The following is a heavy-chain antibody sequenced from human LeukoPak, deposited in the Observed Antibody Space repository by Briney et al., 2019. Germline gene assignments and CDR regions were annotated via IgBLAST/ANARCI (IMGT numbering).Heavy chain of an antibody. D-gene: IGHD6-19*01. CDR1: GFTFSSYG. CDR3: AKGLSGSSGWYYFDY. V-gene: IGHV3-30*18. CDR2: ISYDGDNK. Sequence: GGSLRLSCAASGFTFSSYGIHWVRQAPGKGLEWVAVISYDGDNKYYADSVKGRFTISRDNSKNTLYLQMNSLRAEDTAVHYCAKGLSGSSGWYYFDYWGQGTLVTVSS. J-gene: IGHJ4*02.